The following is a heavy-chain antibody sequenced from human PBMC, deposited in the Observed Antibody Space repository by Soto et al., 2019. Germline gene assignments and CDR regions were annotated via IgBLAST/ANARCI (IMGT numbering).Heavy chain of an antibody. CDR2: ISGGGDAT. V-gene: IGHV3-23*01. D-gene: IGHD3-10*01. CDR1: GFTFSGYA. Sequence: EVQLLDSGGGLVQPGGSLRLSCAASGFTFSGYALTWVRQAPGKGLEWVSAISGGGDATFYADSVKGRFTISRDNSKNTLYLQMNTLRAEDTSVYYCASKVSGSTVRPDFWFFDLWGRGTLVTVSS. J-gene: IGHJ2*01. CDR3: ASKVSGSTVRPDFWFFDL.